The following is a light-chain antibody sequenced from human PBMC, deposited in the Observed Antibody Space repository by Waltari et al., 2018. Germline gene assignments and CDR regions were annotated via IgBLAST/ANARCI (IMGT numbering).Light chain of an antibody. CDR2: RNN. V-gene: IGLV10-54*04. Sequence: QAGLTQPPSVSKGLRQTATLTCTGNSNTVGNQGAAWLQQHQGHPPKLLSYRNNNRPSGISGRFSASRSGNTASLTITGLQPEDEADYYCSAWDSSLSAHVVFGGGTKLTVL. J-gene: IGLJ2*01. CDR1: SNTVGNQG. CDR3: SAWDSSLSAHVV.